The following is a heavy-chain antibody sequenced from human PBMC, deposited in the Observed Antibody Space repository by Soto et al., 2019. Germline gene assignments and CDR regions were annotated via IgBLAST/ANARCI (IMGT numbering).Heavy chain of an antibody. V-gene: IGHV6-1*01. J-gene: IGHJ5*02. CDR1: GESVSSDSAA. CDR2: TYYRFRWSN. CDR3: ARGWPRFDP. Sequence: PSQTLSLTCAISGESVSSDSAAWNWIRQSPSRGLEWLGRTYYRFRWSNDYAVSVKSRITIIPDTSKNQFSLQLNSVTPEDTAVYYCARGWPRFDPWGQGTLVTVSS.